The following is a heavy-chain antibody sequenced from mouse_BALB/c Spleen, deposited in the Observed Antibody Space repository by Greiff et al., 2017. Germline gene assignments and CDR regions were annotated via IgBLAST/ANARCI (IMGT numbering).Heavy chain of an antibody. V-gene: IGHV7-3*02. D-gene: IGHD1-1*01. J-gene: IGHJ4*01. Sequence: EVMLVESGGGLVQPGGSLRLSCATSGFTFTDYYMSWVRQPPGKALEWLGFIRNKANGYTTEYSASVKGRFTISRDNSQSILYLQMNTLRAEDSATYYCARESGSSYYAMDYWGRGASVTVSS. CDR3: ARESGSSYYAMDY. CDR2: IRNKANGYTT. CDR1: GFTFTDYY.